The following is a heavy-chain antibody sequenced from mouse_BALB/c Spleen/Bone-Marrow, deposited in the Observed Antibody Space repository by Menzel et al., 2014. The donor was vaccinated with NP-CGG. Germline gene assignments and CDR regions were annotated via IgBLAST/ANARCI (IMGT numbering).Heavy chain of an antibody. CDR2: ILLGSGRT. D-gene: IGHD1-1*01. CDR1: GYTFSSYW. J-gene: IGHJ1*01. CDR3: AREDGLWYFDV. V-gene: IGHV1-9*01. Sequence: LKESGAELLKPGASVKISCKATGYTFSSYWIEWVKQRPGNGLEWLGEILLGSGRTYNNETFTGKATFTADTSSNTAYIQLSSLTSEDSAVYYCAREDGLWYFDVWGAGTTVTVSS.